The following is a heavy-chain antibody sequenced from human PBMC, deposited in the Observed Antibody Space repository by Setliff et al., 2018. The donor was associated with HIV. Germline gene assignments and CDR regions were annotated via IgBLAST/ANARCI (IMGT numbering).Heavy chain of an antibody. CDR2: INAGNGNT. CDR1: GFTFTSYA. Sequence: ASVKVSCKASGFTFTSYAIHWVRQAPGQGLEWMGWINAGNGNTKYSQKFQGRVTISRDTSARTAYMELISLISEDTAVYYCARDIGGWHETETEYFQYWGQGTLVTVSS. D-gene: IGHD6-19*01. V-gene: IGHV1-3*01. CDR3: ARDIGGWHETETEYFQY. J-gene: IGHJ1*01.